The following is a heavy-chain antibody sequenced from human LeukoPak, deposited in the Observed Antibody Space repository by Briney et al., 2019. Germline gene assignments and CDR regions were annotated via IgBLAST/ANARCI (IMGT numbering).Heavy chain of an antibody. V-gene: IGHV7-4-1*02. CDR3: ASRLWFGEFSRGQGWFDP. D-gene: IGHD3-10*01. J-gene: IGHJ5*02. CDR1: GYSFTSYA. CDR2: INTNTGNP. Sequence: ASVKVSCKASGYSFTSYAMNWVRQAPGQGLEWMGWINTNTGNPTYAQGFTGRFVFSLDTSVSAAYLQISSLKAEDTAVYYCASRLWFGEFSRGQGWFDPWGQGTLVTVSS.